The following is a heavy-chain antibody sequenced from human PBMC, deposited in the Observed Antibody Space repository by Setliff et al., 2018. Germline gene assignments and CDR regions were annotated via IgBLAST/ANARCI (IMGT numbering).Heavy chain of an antibody. CDR1: GYRLIEVS. CDR3: ARGDVYSGSYYHFDY. D-gene: IGHD1-26*01. V-gene: IGHV1-24*01. CDR2: FDPEDEET. J-gene: IGHJ4*02. Sequence: GASVKVSCKVSGYRLIEVSMHWVRQAPGKGLEWMGGFDPEDEETIYAQKFQGRVTMTDDTSTDTAYMELSSLTSEDTAIYYCARGDVYSGSYYHFDYWGQGTLVTVSS.